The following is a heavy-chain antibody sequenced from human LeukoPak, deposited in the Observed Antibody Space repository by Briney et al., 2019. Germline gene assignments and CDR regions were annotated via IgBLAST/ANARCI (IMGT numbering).Heavy chain of an antibody. CDR3: ARDQFYFDSSGYYRTDAFDI. J-gene: IGHJ3*02. CDR1: GGSISRFY. CDR2: IYYSGST. D-gene: IGHD3-22*01. V-gene: IGHV4-59*01. Sequence: PSETLSLTCTVSGGSISRFYWSWIRQPPGKGLEWIGYIYYSGSTSYNPSLKSRVTISVDTSKNQFSLRLNSVSAADTAVYYCARDQFYFDSSGYYRTDAFDIWGQGTVVTVSS.